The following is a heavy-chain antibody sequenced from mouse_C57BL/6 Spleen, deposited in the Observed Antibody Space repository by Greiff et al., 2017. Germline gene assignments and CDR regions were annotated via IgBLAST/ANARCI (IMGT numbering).Heavy chain of an antibody. D-gene: IGHD1-1*01. CDR1: GYAFSSYW. CDR2: IYPGDGDT. CDR3: AREDYGSSRFYAMGC. V-gene: IGHV1-80*01. J-gene: IGHJ4*01. Sequence: QVQLQQSGAELVKPGASVKISCKASGYAFSSYWMNWVKQRPGKGLEWIGQIYPGDGDTNYNGKFKGKATLTADKSSSTAYMQRSSLTSEDSAVYFCAREDYGSSRFYAMGCWGQGTSVTVSS.